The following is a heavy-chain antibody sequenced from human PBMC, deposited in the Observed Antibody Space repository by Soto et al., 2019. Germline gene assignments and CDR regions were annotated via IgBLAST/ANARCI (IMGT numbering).Heavy chain of an antibody. Sequence: GESLKISCTASGYSFITYWIGWVRQMPGKGLEWLGVIYPGDSDSRYSPSFQGLVTISADKSVSTAYLQWSSLRASDTAMYYCARLVGVTTSGFDYWGQGTLVSVSS. J-gene: IGHJ4*02. V-gene: IGHV5-51*01. CDR3: ARLVGVTTSGFDY. CDR1: GYSFITYW. CDR2: IYPGDSDS. D-gene: IGHD1-26*01.